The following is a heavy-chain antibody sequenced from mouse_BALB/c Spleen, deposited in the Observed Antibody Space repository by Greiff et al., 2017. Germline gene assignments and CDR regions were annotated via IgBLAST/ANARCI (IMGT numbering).Heavy chain of an antibody. V-gene: IGHV2-9-2*01. CDR2: IWTGGGT. CDR1: GFSFTSYD. CDR3: VRERRYYAMDY. Sequence: QVQLKESGPGLVAPSQSLSITCTVSGFSFTSYDISWIRQPPGKGLEWLGVIWTGGGTNYNSAFMSRLSISKDNSKSQVFLKMTSLQNDNTAIYYCVRERRYYAMDYWGQGTPVTVSA. J-gene: IGHJ4*01.